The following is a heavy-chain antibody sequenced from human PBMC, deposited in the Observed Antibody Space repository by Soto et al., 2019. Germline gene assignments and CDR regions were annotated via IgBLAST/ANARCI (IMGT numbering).Heavy chain of an antibody. J-gene: IGHJ4*02. CDR3: GTPTRIAAAGTELDY. V-gene: IGHV1-24*01. CDR2: FDPEDGET. D-gene: IGHD6-13*01. CDR1: GYTLTELS. Sequence: ASVEVSCKVSGYTLTELSMHLVRQAPGKGLEWMGGFDPEDGETIYAQKFQGRVTMTEDTSTDTAYMELSSLRSEDTAVYYCGTPTRIAAAGTELDYWGQGTLVTVSS.